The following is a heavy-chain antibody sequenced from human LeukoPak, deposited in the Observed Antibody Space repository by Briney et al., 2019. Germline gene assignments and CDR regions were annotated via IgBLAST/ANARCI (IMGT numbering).Heavy chain of an antibody. CDR1: GGSFSGYY. Sequence: SETLSLTCAVYGGSFSGYYWSWIRQPPGKGLEWIGEINHSGSTNYNSSLKSRVTISVDTSKNQFSLKLSSVTAADTAVYYCARARLAVARGRFDPWGQGTLVTVSS. J-gene: IGHJ5*02. CDR3: ARARLAVARGRFDP. D-gene: IGHD6-19*01. CDR2: INHSGST. V-gene: IGHV4-34*01.